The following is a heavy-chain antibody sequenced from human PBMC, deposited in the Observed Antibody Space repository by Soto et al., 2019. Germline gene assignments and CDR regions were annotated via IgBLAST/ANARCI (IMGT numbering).Heavy chain of an antibody. CDR3: ARDGGRHSGGIDY. V-gene: IGHV1-69*01. Sequence: QVQLVQSGAEVKKPGSSVKVSCKASGGTFSSYSINWVRQAPGQGLEWMGEIIPIFGTANYAQKFQGRVTIPADESTSTAYMELSSLRSEDTAVYYCARDGGRHSGGIDYWGQGPLVNVSS. J-gene: IGHJ4*02. CDR2: IIPIFGTA. CDR1: GGTFSSYS. D-gene: IGHD1-26*01.